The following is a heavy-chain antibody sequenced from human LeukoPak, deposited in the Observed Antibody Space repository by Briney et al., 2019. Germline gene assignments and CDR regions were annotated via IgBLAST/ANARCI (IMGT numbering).Heavy chain of an antibody. Sequence: ASVKVSCKASGYTFTSYHMHWVRQAPGQGLEWMGIISPYGGSTSYAQKFQGRVTMTRDTSTTTVYMELSSLRSEDTAVYYCARDKALVHYYYYMDVXXKGTTVTVSS. CDR2: ISPYGGST. CDR1: GYTFTSYH. D-gene: IGHD2-2*01. J-gene: IGHJ6*03. V-gene: IGHV1-46*01. CDR3: ARDKALVHYYYYMDV.